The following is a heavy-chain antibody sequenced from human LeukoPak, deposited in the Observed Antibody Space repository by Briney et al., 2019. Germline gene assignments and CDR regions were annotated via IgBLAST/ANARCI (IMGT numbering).Heavy chain of an antibody. CDR1: GFTFSSYW. Sequence: GGSLRLSCAPSGFTFSSYWMSWVRQAPGKGLEWVANIKQDGGEKYYVDSVKGRFTISRGNAKNSLYLQMNSLRAEDTAVYYCARALGGYSYGYYYYYGLDVWGQGTTVTVSS. CDR2: IKQDGGEK. D-gene: IGHD5-18*01. J-gene: IGHJ6*02. CDR3: ARALGGYSYGYYYYYGLDV. V-gene: IGHV3-7*05.